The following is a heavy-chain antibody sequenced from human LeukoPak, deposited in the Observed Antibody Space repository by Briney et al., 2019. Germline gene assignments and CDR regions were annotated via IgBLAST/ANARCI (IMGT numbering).Heavy chain of an antibody. CDR3: ARRGYYYDSSHYYYFDY. D-gene: IGHD3-22*01. CDR2: IYYSGST. J-gene: IGHJ4*02. V-gene: IGHV4-59*08. Sequence: PSETLSLTCTVSGGSISSYYWSWIRQPPGKGLEWIGYIYYSGSTNYNPSLKSRVTTSVDTSKNQFSLKLSSVTAADTAVYYCARRGYYYDSSHYYYFDYWGQGTLVTVSS. CDR1: GGSISSYY.